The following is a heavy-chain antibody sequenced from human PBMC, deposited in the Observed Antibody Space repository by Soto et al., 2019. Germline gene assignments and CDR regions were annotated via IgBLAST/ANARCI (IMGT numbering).Heavy chain of an antibody. J-gene: IGHJ4*02. D-gene: IGHD6-19*01. CDR1: GFTFSTYG. CDR2: ISHDGSNK. CDR3: ANGYRSGWYYFDY. Sequence: QVQLVESGGGVIQPGRSLKLSCGASGFTFSTYGMHWVRQAPGKVLEWVAVISHDGSNKYYADSVKGRFTISRDNSKNTLYLQMNSLKPEDTAVYYCANGYRSGWYYFDYWGQGTLVTVSS. V-gene: IGHV3-30*18.